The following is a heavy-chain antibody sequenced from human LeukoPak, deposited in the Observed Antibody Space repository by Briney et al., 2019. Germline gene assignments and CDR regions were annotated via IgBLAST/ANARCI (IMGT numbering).Heavy chain of an antibody. CDR1: GFTFSGYD. V-gene: IGHV3-48*02. J-gene: IGHJ3*01. D-gene: IGHD1-1*01. CDR2: ITRSSGTI. CDR3: VRDKRGGAFDV. Sequence: GGSLRLSCAASGFTFSGYDMNWAREARAKALEYVSFITRSSGTIHYADSVKGRFTVSRDNAESSLYLQMNSLRDEDTAVYSCVRDKRGGAFDVWGHGTMVTVSS.